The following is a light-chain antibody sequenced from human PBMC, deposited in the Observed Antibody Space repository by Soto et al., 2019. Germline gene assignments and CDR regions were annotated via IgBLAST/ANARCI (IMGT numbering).Light chain of an antibody. CDR2: GAF. CDR3: LLYGDSPPSYT. CDR1: QSVSSRN. V-gene: IGKV3-20*01. Sequence: EIVLTQSPGTLSLFPGERATLSCRASQSVSSRNLAWYRQKPGQAPSLLIYGAFNRATGIPDRSSGSGAATDFTLTIIRLEPADFAVYYCLLYGDSPPSYTFGQGTKLDIK. J-gene: IGKJ2*01.